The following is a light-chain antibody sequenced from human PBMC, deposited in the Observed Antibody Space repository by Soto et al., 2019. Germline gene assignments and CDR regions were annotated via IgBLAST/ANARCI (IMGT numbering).Light chain of an antibody. CDR3: QQYGDTCWT. CDR1: QSVNNNY. Sequence: GLTQSPGTLYLYPGERATLSCRASQSVNNNYLGCYQQKPGQAHRLLIYRASSRATVIPDRISGSGSGTDFILTISRLEPEDFAVYCCQQYGDTCWTFGQGTKVEIK. J-gene: IGKJ1*01. CDR2: RAS. V-gene: IGKV3-20*01.